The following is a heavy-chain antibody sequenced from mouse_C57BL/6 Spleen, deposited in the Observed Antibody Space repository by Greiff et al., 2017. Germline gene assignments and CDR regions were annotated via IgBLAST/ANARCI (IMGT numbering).Heavy chain of an antibody. Sequence: QVQLQQPGAELVMPGASVKLSCKASGYTFTSYWMHWVKQRPGQGLEWIGEIDPSDSYTNYNQKFKGKSTLTVDKSSSTAYMQLSSLTSEDSAGYYCARELGPFDYWGQGTTLTVSS. V-gene: IGHV1-69*01. CDR3: ARELGPFDY. J-gene: IGHJ2*01. CDR2: IDPSDSYT. CDR1: GYTFTSYW. D-gene: IGHD4-1*01.